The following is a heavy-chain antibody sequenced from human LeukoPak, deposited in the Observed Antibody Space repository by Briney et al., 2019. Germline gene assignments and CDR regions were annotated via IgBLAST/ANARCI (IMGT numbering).Heavy chain of an antibody. D-gene: IGHD2-21*01. V-gene: IGHV3-23*01. CDR2: IGGSGDTT. CDR3: AKFHIVVVNGYFDY. CDR1: GFTFSSYA. J-gene: IGHJ4*02. Sequence: PGGSLRLSCAASGFTFSSYAMSWVRQAPGEGLEWVSAIGGSGDTTYYADSVKGRFTISRNYSKNTLYLQMNSLRAEDTAVYYCAKFHIVVVNGYFDYWGQGTLVTVSS.